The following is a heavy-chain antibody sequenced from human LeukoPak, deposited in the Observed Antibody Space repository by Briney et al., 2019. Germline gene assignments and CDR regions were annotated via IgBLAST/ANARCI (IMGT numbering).Heavy chain of an antibody. Sequence: ASVKVSCKASGYTFTSYYMHWVRQAPGQGLEWMGIINPSGGSTSYAQKFQGRVTMTRDTSTSTVYMELSSLRPEDTAVYYCARDWRNSSSWPALGGYWGQGTLVTVSS. CDR1: GYTFTSYY. V-gene: IGHV1-46*01. D-gene: IGHD6-13*01. CDR2: INPSGGST. J-gene: IGHJ4*02. CDR3: ARDWRNSSSWPALGGY.